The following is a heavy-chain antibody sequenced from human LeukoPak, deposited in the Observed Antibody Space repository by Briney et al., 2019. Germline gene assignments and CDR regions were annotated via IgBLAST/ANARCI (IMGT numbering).Heavy chain of an antibody. V-gene: IGHV3-23*01. J-gene: IGHJ4*02. CDR2: ISGSGGST. D-gene: IGHD6-13*01. CDR1: GFTFSSYA. Sequence: GGSLRLSCAAPGFTFSSYAMSWVRQAPGKGLEWVSAISGSGGSTYYADSVKGRFTISRDNSKNTLYLQMNSLRAEDTAVYYCAKVPAAVGTGNYGGQGTLVTVSS. CDR3: AKVPAAVGTGNY.